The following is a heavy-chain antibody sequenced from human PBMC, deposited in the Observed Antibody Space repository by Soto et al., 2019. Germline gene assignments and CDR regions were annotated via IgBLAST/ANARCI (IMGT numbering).Heavy chain of an antibody. Sequence: GGSLRLSCAASGFTFSSYSLEWVRQAPGKGLEWVSSISSSGNYIYYANSVRGRFTISRDNAKNSLYLQMNSLRVEDTAVYYCVNFDFWGRGTLVTVSS. CDR1: GFTFSSYS. CDR3: VNFDF. CDR2: ISSSGNYI. J-gene: IGHJ4*02. V-gene: IGHV3-21*01.